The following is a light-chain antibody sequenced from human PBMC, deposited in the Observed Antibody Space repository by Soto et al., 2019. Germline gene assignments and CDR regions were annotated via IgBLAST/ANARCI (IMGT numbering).Light chain of an antibody. CDR2: GAS. CDR1: QSVSSSY. J-gene: IGKJ1*01. Sequence: EVGLTQSPATLSVSPGERATLSCRASQSVSSSYLAWYQQKPGQAPRLLIYGASSRATGIPDRFSGSGSGTDFTLTISRLEPEDFAVYYCQQYGSSSWTFGQGTKVDIK. CDR3: QQYGSSSWT. V-gene: IGKV3-20*01.